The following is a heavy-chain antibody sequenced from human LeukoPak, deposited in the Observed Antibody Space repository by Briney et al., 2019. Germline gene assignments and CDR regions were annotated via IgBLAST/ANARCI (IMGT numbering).Heavy chain of an antibody. V-gene: IGHV3-9*01. CDR1: GFTFDDYA. CDR3: ARECILTGYYMFDP. J-gene: IGHJ5*02. Sequence: GGSLRLSCAASGFTFDDYAMHWVRQAPGKGLEWVSGISWNSGSIGYADSVKGRFTISRDNAKNSLYLQMNSLRSDDTAVYYCARECILTGYYMFDPWGQGTLVTVPS. D-gene: IGHD3-9*01. CDR2: ISWNSGSI.